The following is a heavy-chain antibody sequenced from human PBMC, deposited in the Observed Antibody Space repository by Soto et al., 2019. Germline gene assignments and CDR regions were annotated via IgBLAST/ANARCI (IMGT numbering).Heavy chain of an antibody. CDR2: VSDYTSG. V-gene: IGHV4-59*08. CDR3: ARLVSAGVNNRHFDI. CDR1: GGSMSGYE. J-gene: IGHJ5*02. Sequence: SETLSLTCIVSGGSMSGYEWAWIRESPARGLQYIGAVSDYTSGDSNPSFRSRVSISMDSSKRQFSLSLHSVTAADTATYYCARLVSAGVNNRHFDIWGQGALVTVS. D-gene: IGHD1-1*01.